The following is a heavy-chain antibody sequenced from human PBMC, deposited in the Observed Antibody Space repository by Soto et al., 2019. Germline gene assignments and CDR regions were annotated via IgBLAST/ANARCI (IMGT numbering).Heavy chain of an antibody. J-gene: IGHJ4*02. Sequence: ASVKVSCKASGYTFTSYGISWVRQAPGQGLEWMGWISAYNGNTNYAQKLQGRVTVTTDTSTNTAYMELSSLRSEDTAVYYCATAYGSGSYSDYWGQGTLVTVSS. CDR2: ISAYNGNT. CDR3: ATAYGSGSYSDY. CDR1: GYTFTSYG. V-gene: IGHV1-18*01. D-gene: IGHD3-10*01.